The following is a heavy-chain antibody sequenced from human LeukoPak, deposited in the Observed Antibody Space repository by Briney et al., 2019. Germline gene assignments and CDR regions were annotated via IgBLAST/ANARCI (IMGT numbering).Heavy chain of an antibody. CDR2: ISGSGGST. Sequence: GGSLRLSCAASGFTFSSCAMSWVRQAPGKGLEWVSAISGSGGSTYYADSVKGRFTISRDNSKNTLYLQMNSLRAEDTAVYYCATEVTYYYDSSGSPSFDYWGQGTLVTVSS. V-gene: IGHV3-23*01. J-gene: IGHJ4*02. CDR1: GFTFSSCA. D-gene: IGHD3-22*01. CDR3: ATEVTYYYDSSGSPSFDY.